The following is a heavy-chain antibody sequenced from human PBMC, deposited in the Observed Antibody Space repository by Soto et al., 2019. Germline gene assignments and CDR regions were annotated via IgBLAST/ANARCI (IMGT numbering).Heavy chain of an antibody. D-gene: IGHD5-12*01. J-gene: IGHJ6*02. CDR1: GGSFSSHA. Sequence: QVQLVQSGAEVRKPGSSVKVSCKASGGSFSSHAIGWVRQAPGQGVEWMGVITHRFLTSNYAQKFQGRVTITADEYAATAFMELSSLTSDDAAVDSCARDRWMDDTDMSDVVYYGMDVWGQGTTVTVS. V-gene: IGHV1-69*01. CDR3: ARDRWMDDTDMSDVVYYGMDV. CDR2: ITHRFLTS.